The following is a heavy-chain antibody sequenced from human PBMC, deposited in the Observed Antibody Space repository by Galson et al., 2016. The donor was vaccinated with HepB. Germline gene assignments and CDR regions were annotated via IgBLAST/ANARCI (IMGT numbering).Heavy chain of an antibody. Sequence: SLRLSCAASGFTFRPYSLGWARQPPGKGLEWVSGISGDGSVIDYVDSVKGRFAISRDNSKNIVYLQMNSLRVEDTAKYYCVKDSIAGDGVWDLDFWGQGTLVTVSS. J-gene: IGHJ4*02. CDR2: ISGDGSVI. CDR3: VKDSIAGDGVWDLDF. CDR1: GFTFRPYS. D-gene: IGHD1-26*01. V-gene: IGHV3-23*01.